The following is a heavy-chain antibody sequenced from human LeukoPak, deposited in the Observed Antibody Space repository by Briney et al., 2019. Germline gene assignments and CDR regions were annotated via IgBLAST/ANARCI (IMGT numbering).Heavy chain of an antibody. Sequence: SETLSLTCAVYGGSFSGYYWSWVRQPPGKGLEWIGEINHSGSTNYNPSLKSRVIISVDTSKNQYSLKLSSVTAADTAVYYCARLSSGSSSWYDIDYWGQGTLVTVSS. CDR2: INHSGST. D-gene: IGHD6-13*01. CDR1: GGSFSGYY. CDR3: ARLSSGSSSWYDIDY. J-gene: IGHJ4*02. V-gene: IGHV4-34*01.